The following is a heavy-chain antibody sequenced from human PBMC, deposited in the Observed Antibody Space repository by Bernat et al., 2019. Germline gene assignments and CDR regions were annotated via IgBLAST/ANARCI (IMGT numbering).Heavy chain of an antibody. J-gene: IGHJ5*02. D-gene: IGHD2-21*01. CDR2: MFYNWTP. Sequence: QLQLQESGPGLVKPSETLSLTCTVSGGSISSSGYSWGWIRQPPGMGLEWIGVMFYNWTPYYNPSLASRVTISVDTSKNQFSLKLSSVTAADTAVYYCARGLRRGENWFDPWGQGTQVTVSS. V-gene: IGHV4-39*01. CDR1: GGSISSSGYS. CDR3: ARGLRRGENWFDP.